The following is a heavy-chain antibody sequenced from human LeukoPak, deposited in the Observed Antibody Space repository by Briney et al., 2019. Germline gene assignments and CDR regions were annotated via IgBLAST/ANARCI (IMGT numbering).Heavy chain of an antibody. D-gene: IGHD3-22*01. CDR2: INPNSGGT. CDR3: ARGAHYHGSSEGYDY. V-gene: IGHV1-2*02. Sequence: ASVKVSCKASGYTVTGYYMHWVRQAPGQGLEWMGWINPNSGGTNYAQKFQGRVTMTRDTSISTAYMELSRLRSDDTAVHYCARGAHYHGSSEGYDYWGQGTLVTVSS. CDR1: GYTVTGYY. J-gene: IGHJ4*02.